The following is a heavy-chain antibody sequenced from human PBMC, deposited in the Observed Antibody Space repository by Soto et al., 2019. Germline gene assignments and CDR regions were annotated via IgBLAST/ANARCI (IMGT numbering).Heavy chain of an antibody. J-gene: IGHJ6*02. CDR1: GGTFSSYA. CDR2: IIPIFGTA. Sequence: SVKVSCKASGGTFSSYAISWVRQAPGQGLEWMGGIIPIFGTANYAQKFQGRVTITADKSTSTAYMELGSLRSEDTAVYYCARDLGPRYCSSTSCGVGGGRYYGMDVWGQGTTVTVSS. CDR3: ARDLGPRYCSSTSCGVGGGRYYGMDV. D-gene: IGHD2-2*01. V-gene: IGHV1-69*06.